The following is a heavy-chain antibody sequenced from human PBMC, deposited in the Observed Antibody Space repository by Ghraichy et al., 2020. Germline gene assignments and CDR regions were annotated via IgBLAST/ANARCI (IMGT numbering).Heavy chain of an antibody. V-gene: IGHV4-59*01. CDR1: GGSISSYY. J-gene: IGHJ4*02. CDR2: IYYSGST. CDR3: ARDGTAYGDYGGYFDY. Sequence: SETLSLTCTVSGGSISSYYWSWIRQPPGKGLEWIGYIYYSGSTNYNPSLKSRVTISVDTSKNQFSLKLSSVTAADTAVYYCARDGTAYGDYGGYFDYWGQGTLVTVPS. D-gene: IGHD4-17*01.